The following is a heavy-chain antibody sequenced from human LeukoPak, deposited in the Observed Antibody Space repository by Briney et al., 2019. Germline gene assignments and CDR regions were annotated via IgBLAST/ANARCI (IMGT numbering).Heavy chain of an antibody. CDR2: VYYDGSA. V-gene: IGHV4-39*01. Sequence: KPSETLSLTCAVSGGSISSSNWWSWVRQPPGKGLEWIGSVYYDGSAYYNPSLKSRVTISVDTSKNQLFLKLSSVTAADTAVYYCARPLTRGGTYYVWGQGTLVTVSS. CDR3: ARPLTRGGTYYV. D-gene: IGHD1-26*01. CDR1: GGSISSSNW. J-gene: IGHJ4*02.